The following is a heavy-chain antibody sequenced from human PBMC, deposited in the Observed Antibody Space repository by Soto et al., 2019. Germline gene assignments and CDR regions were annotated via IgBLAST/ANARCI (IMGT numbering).Heavy chain of an antibody. V-gene: IGHV1-8*01. CDR1: GYTFTSYD. CDR2: MNPNSGNT. Sequence: SSVKVSCKASGYTFTSYDINWVRQATGQGLEWMGWMNPNSGNTGYAKKFQGRVTMTRNTSISTAYLELSSLRSEDPAVYYCAAKITYYYDSSGYYYFGSDWFDPWGQGTLVTVSS. D-gene: IGHD3-22*01. J-gene: IGHJ5*02. CDR3: AAKITYYYDSSGYYYFGSDWFDP.